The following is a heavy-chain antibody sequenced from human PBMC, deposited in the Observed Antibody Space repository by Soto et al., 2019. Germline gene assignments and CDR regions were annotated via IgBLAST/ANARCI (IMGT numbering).Heavy chain of an antibody. D-gene: IGHD3-22*01. CDR2: IVVGSGNT. V-gene: IGHV1-58*01. Sequence: ASVKVSCKASGFTFTSSAVQWVRQARGQRLEWIGWIVVGSGNTNYAQKFQERVTITRDMSTSTAYMELSSLRSEDTAVYYCAADRGHYYDSSGYYYIPYYFDYRGQG. CDR1: GFTFTSSA. CDR3: AADRGHYYDSSGYYYIPYYFDY. J-gene: IGHJ4*02.